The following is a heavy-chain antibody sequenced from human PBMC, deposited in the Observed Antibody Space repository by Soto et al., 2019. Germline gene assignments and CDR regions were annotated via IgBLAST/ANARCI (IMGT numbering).Heavy chain of an antibody. V-gene: IGHV4-34*01. J-gene: IGHJ5*02. CDR1: GGSFSGYY. D-gene: IGHD6-19*01. CDR3: AREAVAAQGSWFDP. CDR2: INDSGGT. Sequence: LSLTCAVCGGSFSGYYWSWIRQPPGKGLEWMGEINDSGGTNYNPSLKSGVTISVDTSKNQFCLKLSSVTAADTAVYYCAREAVAAQGSWFDPWGQGTLVTVS.